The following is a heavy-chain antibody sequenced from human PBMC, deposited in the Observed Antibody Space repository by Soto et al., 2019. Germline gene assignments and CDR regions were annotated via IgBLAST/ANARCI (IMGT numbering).Heavy chain of an antibody. CDR2: IYYSGST. J-gene: IGHJ5*02. D-gene: IGHD3-22*01. CDR3: ARDSSSSSIFFDP. Sequence: SETLSLTCTVSGGSISSYYWSWIRQPPGKGLEWIGYIYYSGSTNYNPSLKSRVTISVDTSKNQFSLKLSSVTAADTAVYYCARDSSSSSIFFDPWGQGTRVTVSS. V-gene: IGHV4-59*01. CDR1: GGSISSYY.